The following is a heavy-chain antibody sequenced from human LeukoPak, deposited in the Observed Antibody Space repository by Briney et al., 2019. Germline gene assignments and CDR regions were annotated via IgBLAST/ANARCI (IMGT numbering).Heavy chain of an antibody. D-gene: IGHD3-22*01. V-gene: IGHV4-4*07. J-gene: IGHJ4*02. Sequence: PSETLSLTCTVSGGSITSYYWSWIRQPAGKGLEWIGRIYTRGSTSYNPSPKSRVTVSVDTSRNQFSLKLTSVTAADTAVYYCAGEGHYYDSTGYYYGGEDYWGQGTLVTVSS. CDR3: AGEGHYYDSTGYYYGGEDY. CDR2: IYTRGST. CDR1: GGSITSYY.